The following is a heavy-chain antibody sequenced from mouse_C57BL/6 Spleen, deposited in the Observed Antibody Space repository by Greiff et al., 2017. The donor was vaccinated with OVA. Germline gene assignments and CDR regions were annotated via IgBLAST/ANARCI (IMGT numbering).Heavy chain of an antibody. J-gene: IGHJ4*01. Sequence: EVKLVESGPELVKPGASVKISCKASGYSFTGYYMNWVKQSPEKSLEWIGEINPSTGGTTYNQKFKAKATLTVDKSSSTAYMQLKSLTSEDSAVYYCARRPLYGSRYYYAMDYWGQGTSVTVSS. CDR3: ARRPLYGSRYYYAMDY. CDR1: GYSFTGYY. CDR2: INPSTGGT. D-gene: IGHD1-1*01. V-gene: IGHV1-42*01.